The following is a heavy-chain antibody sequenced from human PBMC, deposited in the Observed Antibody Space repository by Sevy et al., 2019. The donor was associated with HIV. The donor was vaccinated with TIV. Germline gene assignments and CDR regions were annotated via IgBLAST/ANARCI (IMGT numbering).Heavy chain of an antibody. CDR3: ARHGKRWLQFDY. D-gene: IGHD5-12*01. CDR2: IYYSGST. J-gene: IGHJ4*02. V-gene: IGHV4-39*01. CDR1: GDSISSSSYY. Sequence: SQTLSLTCTVSGDSISSSSYYWGWIRQPPGKGLEWIGSIYYSGSTYCNPSLKSRVTISVDTSKNQFSLKLSSVTAADTAVYYCARHGKRWLQFDYWGQGTLVTVSS.